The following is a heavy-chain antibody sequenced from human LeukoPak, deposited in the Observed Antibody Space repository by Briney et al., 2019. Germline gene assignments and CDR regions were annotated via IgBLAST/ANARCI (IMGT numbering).Heavy chain of an antibody. V-gene: IGHV1-46*01. CDR2: INPSGGST. CDR1: GYTFTSYY. J-gene: IGHJ4*02. CDR3: ARDGDQTYYYDSSGYYPSETHFDY. Sequence: ASVKVSCKASGYTFTSYYMHWVRQAPGQGLEWMGIINPSGGSTSYAQKFQGRVTMTRDMSTSTVYMELSSLRSEDTAVYYCARDGDQTYYYDSSGYYPSETHFDYWGQGTLVTVSS. D-gene: IGHD3-22*01.